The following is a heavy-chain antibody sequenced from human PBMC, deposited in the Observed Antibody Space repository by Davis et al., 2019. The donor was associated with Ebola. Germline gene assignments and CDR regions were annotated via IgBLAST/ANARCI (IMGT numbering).Heavy chain of an antibody. Sequence: PGGSLRLSCAASGFTFDDYAMHWVRQAPGKGLEWVSLISGDGGSTYYADSVKGRFTISRDNSKNSLYLQMNSLRTEDTALYYCAKGPIAAAAHYYYGMDVWGQGTTVTVSS. V-gene: IGHV3-43*02. J-gene: IGHJ6*02. CDR1: GFTFDDYA. CDR2: ISGDGGST. D-gene: IGHD6-13*01. CDR3: AKGPIAAAAHYYYGMDV.